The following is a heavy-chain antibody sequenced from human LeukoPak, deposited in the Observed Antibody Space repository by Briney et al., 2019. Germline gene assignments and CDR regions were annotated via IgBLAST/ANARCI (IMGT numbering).Heavy chain of an antibody. D-gene: IGHD2-2*01. J-gene: IGHJ3*02. CDR3: ARGLVSTSCSRYCAFDI. CDR2: IIPILGIA. V-gene: IGHV1-69*02. Sequence: SVKVSCKASGGTFSSYTISWVRQAPGQGLEWMGRIIPILGIANYAQKLQGRVTITADKSTSTAYMELSSLRSGDTAVYYCARGLVSTSCSRYCAFDIWGQGTMVTVSS. CDR1: GGTFSSYT.